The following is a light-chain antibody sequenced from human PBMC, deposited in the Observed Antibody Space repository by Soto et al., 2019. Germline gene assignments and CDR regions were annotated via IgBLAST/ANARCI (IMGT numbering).Light chain of an antibody. V-gene: IGKV3-20*01. CDR2: GAS. Sequence: EIVLTHSPGTLSLSPCERATLSFRASQNIKSDYFAWYQQKPGQAPRLLIFGASTRATGIPDRFSGSGAGAYFNLTISRLEPADFGVYYCQQYNTWPPITFGQGTRLEIK. CDR1: QNIKSDY. CDR3: QQYNTWPPIT. J-gene: IGKJ5*01.